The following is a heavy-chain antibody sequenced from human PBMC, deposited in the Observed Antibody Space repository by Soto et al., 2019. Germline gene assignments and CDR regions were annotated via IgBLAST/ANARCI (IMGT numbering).Heavy chain of an antibody. Sequence: QVQLVQSGAEVKKPGASVKISCKASGYTFTSYYMHWVRQAPGQGLEWMGIINPSGGSTNYAQKLQGRDAMTRDRSSSIVYMELNSLISEDTAVYYCASPPVPGCINAVCYPLDYWGQGTLVTVSS. CDR1: GYTFTSYY. CDR3: ASPPVPGCINAVCYPLDY. D-gene: IGHD2-8*01. V-gene: IGHV1-46*01. CDR2: INPSGGST. J-gene: IGHJ4*02.